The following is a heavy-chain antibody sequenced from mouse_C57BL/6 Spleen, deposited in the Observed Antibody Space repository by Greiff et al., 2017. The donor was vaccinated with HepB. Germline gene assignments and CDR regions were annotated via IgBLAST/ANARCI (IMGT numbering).Heavy chain of an antibody. V-gene: IGHV1-82*01. CDR1: GYAFSNSW. CDR3: AGRGAVVSMDY. Sequence: VQLLESGAELVKPGASVKISCTASGYAFSNSWMNWVKQRPGKGLEWIGRIYPGDGDTNYNGKFKGKATMTADKSSSTAYMQLSSLTSEDAAVYCYAGRGAVVSMDYWGQGTTVTVSS. CDR2: IYPGDGDT. D-gene: IGHD1-1*02. J-gene: IGHJ2*01.